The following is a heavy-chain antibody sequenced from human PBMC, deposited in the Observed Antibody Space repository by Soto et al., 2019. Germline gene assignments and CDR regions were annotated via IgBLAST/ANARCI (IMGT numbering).Heavy chain of an antibody. D-gene: IGHD3-9*01. V-gene: IGHV1-69*02. CDR3: ARGVANDILTGIDY. J-gene: IGHJ4*02. Sequence: QVQLVQSGAEVKKPGSSVKVSCKASGGTFSSYTISWVRQAPGQGLEWMGRIIPILGIANYAQKFQGRVTITADKSTSTAYMELSSLSSEDTAVYYCARGVANDILTGIDYWGQGTLVTVSS. CDR2: IIPILGIA. CDR1: GGTFSSYT.